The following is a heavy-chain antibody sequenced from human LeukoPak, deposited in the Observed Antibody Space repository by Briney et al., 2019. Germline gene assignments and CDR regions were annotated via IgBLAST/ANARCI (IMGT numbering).Heavy chain of an antibody. Sequence: PSETLSLTCTVSGGSISSYYWSWIRQPPGKGLEWIGSIYYSGSTYYNPSLKSRVTISVDTSKNQFSLKLSSVTAADTAVYYCASQDIVVVGYYYGMDVWGQGTTVTVSS. J-gene: IGHJ6*02. D-gene: IGHD2-2*01. V-gene: IGHV4-39*01. CDR1: GGSISSYY. CDR3: ASQDIVVVGYYYGMDV. CDR2: IYYSGST.